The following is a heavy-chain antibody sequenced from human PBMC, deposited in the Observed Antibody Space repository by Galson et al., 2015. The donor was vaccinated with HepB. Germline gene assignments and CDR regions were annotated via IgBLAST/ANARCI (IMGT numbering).Heavy chain of an antibody. D-gene: IGHD7-27*01. Sequence: SVKVSCKASGYTFTYRYVHWVRQAPGQALEWMGWITPFDGNTKCAQKFQDRVTINRDGSVSTTYMELRRLRSEDTAIYYCASGEEAAFDFWGQGTMVTVSS. CDR3: ASGEEAAFDF. CDR1: GYTFTYRY. CDR2: ITPFDGNT. J-gene: IGHJ3*01. V-gene: IGHV1-45*02.